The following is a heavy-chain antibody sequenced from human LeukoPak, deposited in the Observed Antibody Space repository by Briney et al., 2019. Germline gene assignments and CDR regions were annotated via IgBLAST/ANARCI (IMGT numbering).Heavy chain of an antibody. Sequence: GGSLRLSCAASGFTFSSYGMPWVRQAPGKGLEWVAVISYDGSNKYYADSVKGRFTISRDNSKNTLYLQMNSLRAEDTAVYYCAKDLVLLWFGELGYFDYWGQGTLVTVSS. CDR1: GFTFSSYG. CDR2: ISYDGSNK. V-gene: IGHV3-30*18. D-gene: IGHD3-10*01. J-gene: IGHJ4*02. CDR3: AKDLVLLWFGELGYFDY.